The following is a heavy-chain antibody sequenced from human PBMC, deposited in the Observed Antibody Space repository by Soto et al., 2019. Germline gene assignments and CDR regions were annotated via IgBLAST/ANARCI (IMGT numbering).Heavy chain of an antibody. CDR2: INAGYGNT. V-gene: IGHV1-3*01. J-gene: IGHJ4*02. D-gene: IGHD7-27*01. CDR3: ARDTGDGTFDF. CDR1: GYTFSSYA. Sequence: ASVKVSCKASGYTFSSYAMHWVRQAPGQRLEWMGWINAGYGNTKSSQKFQDRVTISRDTSASTAYMELTSLRSEDTAVYYCARDTGDGTFDFWGQGTLVSVSS.